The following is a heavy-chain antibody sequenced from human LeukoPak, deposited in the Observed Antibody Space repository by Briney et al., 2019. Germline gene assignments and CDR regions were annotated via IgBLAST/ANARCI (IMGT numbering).Heavy chain of an antibody. J-gene: IGHJ4*02. V-gene: IGHV1-2*02. Sequence: ASVEVSCKASGYTFTGYYIHWVRQAPGQGLEWMGWINPNSGGTNYAQKFQGRVTMTRDPSISTAYMELSRLRSDDTAVYYCARQGSGWYYFDYWGQGTLVTVSS. CDR1: GYTFTGYY. CDR2: INPNSGGT. CDR3: ARQGSGWYYFDY. D-gene: IGHD6-19*01.